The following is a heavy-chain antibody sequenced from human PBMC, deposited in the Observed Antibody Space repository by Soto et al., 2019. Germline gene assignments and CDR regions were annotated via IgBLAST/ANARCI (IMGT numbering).Heavy chain of an antibody. J-gene: IGHJ4*02. D-gene: IGHD1-7*01. CDR1: GFTFSSYA. Sequence: LRLSCAASGFTFSSYAMSWVRQAPGKGLEWVSAISGSGGSTYYADSVKGRFTISRDNSKNTLYLQMNSLRAEDTAVYYCAKDDKLALQVFFDYWGQGTLVTVSS. CDR2: ISGSGGST. CDR3: AKDDKLALQVFFDY. V-gene: IGHV3-23*01.